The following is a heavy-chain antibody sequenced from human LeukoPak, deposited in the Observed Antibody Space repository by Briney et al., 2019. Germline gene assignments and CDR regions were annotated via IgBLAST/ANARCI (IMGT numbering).Heavy chain of an antibody. CDR3: ARELQWLVLVGAFDI. CDR2: ISSSGSTI. Sequence: GGSLRLSCAASGFTFSSCEMNWVRQAPGKGLEWVSYISSSGSTIYYADSVKGRFTISRDNAKNSLYLQMNSLRAEDTAVYYCARELQWLVLVGAFDIWGQGTMVTVSS. J-gene: IGHJ3*02. D-gene: IGHD6-19*01. CDR1: GFTFSSCE. V-gene: IGHV3-48*03.